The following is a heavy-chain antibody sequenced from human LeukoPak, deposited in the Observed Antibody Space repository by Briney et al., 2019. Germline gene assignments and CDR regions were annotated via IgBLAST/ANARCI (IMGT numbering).Heavy chain of an antibody. J-gene: IGHJ5*02. CDR3: ARRLASGGSRCWFDP. CDR1: GFTFSDYY. CDR2: ISSSGSTI. D-gene: IGHD2-15*01. Sequence: GGSLRLSCAASGFTFSDYYMSWIRQAPGKGLEWVSYISSSGSTIYYADSVKGRFTISRDNAKNSLYLQMNSLRAEDTAVYYCARRLASGGSRCWFDPRGQGTLVTVSS. V-gene: IGHV3-11*04.